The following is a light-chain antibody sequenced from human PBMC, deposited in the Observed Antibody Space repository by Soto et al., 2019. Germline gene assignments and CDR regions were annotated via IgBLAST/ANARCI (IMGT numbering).Light chain of an antibody. Sequence: QAVVTQPPSVSGAPGQRVTISCTGSRSNIGAGYDVHWYQQLPGTAPKLLIYGNTNPPSGIPARFSGSRSGPSASLAITGLDAEDEADDYCQSYVINLSGVVFGGGTKLTVL. V-gene: IGLV1-40*01. CDR3: QSYVINLSGVV. CDR2: GNT. CDR1: RSNIGAGYD. J-gene: IGLJ2*01.